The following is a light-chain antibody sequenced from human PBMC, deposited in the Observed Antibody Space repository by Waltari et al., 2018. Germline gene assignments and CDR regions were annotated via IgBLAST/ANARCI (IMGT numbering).Light chain of an antibody. J-gene: IGKJ1*01. CDR1: QSVGKY. CDR2: GAS. CDR3: QNYVRLPVT. Sequence: EIVLTQSPGTLSLSPGERATLSCRASQSVGKYLVWYQQKPGQAPRLLMYGASMRATGIPDRFSGSGSGTDFSLTISRLEPEDFAVYYCQNYVRLPVTFGQGTKVEIK. V-gene: IGKV3-20*01.